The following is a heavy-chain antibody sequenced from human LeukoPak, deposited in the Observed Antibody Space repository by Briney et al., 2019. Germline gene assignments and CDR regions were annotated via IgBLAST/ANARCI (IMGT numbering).Heavy chain of an antibody. J-gene: IGHJ4*02. CDR3: AKSDGSGLVDD. CDR2: IYSSGNT. D-gene: IGHD5-24*01. V-gene: IGHV4-39*01. CDR1: VASISSNNYY. Sequence: SETLSLTCTVSVASISSNNYYWGWVRQPPGEGLEWIGNIYSSGNTYYNASLKSRVTIYIDTSKNQFSLNLSSVTAADTAVYYCAKSDGSGLVDDWHRGTLVTVSS.